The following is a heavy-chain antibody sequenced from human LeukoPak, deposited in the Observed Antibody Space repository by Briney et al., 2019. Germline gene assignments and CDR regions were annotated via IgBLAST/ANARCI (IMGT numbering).Heavy chain of an antibody. V-gene: IGHV6-1*01. Sequence: SQTLSLTCAISGDSVSSDSAAWNWIRQSPSRGLEWLGRTYYRSKWYNDYSAFVKSRTIINPDTSKNQFSLQLNSVTPEDTAVYYCARAVAGTEGWFNSWGQGTLVTVSS. CDR3: ARAVAGTEGWFNS. CDR2: TYYRSKWYN. CDR1: GDSVSSDSAA. J-gene: IGHJ5*01. D-gene: IGHD1-1*01.